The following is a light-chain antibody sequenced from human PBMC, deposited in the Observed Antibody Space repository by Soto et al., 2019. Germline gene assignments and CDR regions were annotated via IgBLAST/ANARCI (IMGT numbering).Light chain of an antibody. J-gene: IGKJ3*01. CDR1: QSVSSSY. CDR3: QQYDSSPLFT. Sequence: EIVLTQSPGTLSLSPGQRATLSCRASQSVSSSYLAWYQQKPGQAPRLLIFGTSHRATGVPDRFSGSGSGTDFTLTISRLEPEDFALYYCQQYDSSPLFTFGPGTKVD. V-gene: IGKV3-20*01. CDR2: GTS.